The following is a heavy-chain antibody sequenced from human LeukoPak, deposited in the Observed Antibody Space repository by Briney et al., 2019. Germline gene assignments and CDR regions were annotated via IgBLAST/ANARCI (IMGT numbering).Heavy chain of an antibody. Sequence: SVKVSCKASGGTFSSYAISWVRQAPGQGLEWMGRIIPILGIANYAQKFQGRVTITADKSTSTAYMELSSLRSDDTAVFYCVRDLGIDTSMIFFDYWGQGTRVTVSS. D-gene: IGHD5-18*01. CDR2: IIPILGIA. V-gene: IGHV1-69*04. CDR3: VRDLGIDTSMIFFDY. CDR1: GGTFSSYA. J-gene: IGHJ4*02.